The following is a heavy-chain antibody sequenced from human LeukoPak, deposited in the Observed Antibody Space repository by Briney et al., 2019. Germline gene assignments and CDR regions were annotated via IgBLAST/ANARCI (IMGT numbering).Heavy chain of an antibody. V-gene: IGHV1-18*01. CDR1: GYTFASYG. Sequence: ASVRVSCKASGYTFASYGITWVRQAPGQGLEWMGWISAYNGNTNYAQNLQGRVTMTTDTSTSTVYMELRSLTSDDTAVYYCARVCVTLDSGGYNWFDPWGQGTQVTVSS. CDR2: ISAYNGNT. CDR3: ARVCVTLDSGGYNWFDP. J-gene: IGHJ5*02. D-gene: IGHD3-10*01.